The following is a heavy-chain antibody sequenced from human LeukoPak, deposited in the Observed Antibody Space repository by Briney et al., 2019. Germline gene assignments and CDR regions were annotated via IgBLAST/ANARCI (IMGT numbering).Heavy chain of an antibody. CDR2: INPNSGGT. Sequence: ASVKISRKASGYTFTGYYMHWVRQAPGQGLEWMGWINPNSGGTNYAQKFQGRVTMTRDTSISTAYMELSRLRSDDTAVYYCARGRGVAGRYYYYMDVWGKGTTVTVSS. CDR3: ARGRGVAGRYYYYMDV. CDR1: GYTFTGYY. D-gene: IGHD6-19*01. V-gene: IGHV1-2*02. J-gene: IGHJ6*03.